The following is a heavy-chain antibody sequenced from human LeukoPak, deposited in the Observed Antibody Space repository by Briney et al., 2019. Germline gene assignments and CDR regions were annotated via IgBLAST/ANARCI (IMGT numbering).Heavy chain of an antibody. V-gene: IGHV3-23*01. J-gene: IGHJ3*02. CDR2: TTGSSGDT. D-gene: IGHD2-21*01. Sequence: GGSLRLSCAASGFTFSDYALSWVRQTPGKGLEWVAATTGSSGDTYHADSVKGRFTISRDNSKNTLYLQMNSLRAEDTAVYYCAKGAVVVIDDAFDIWGQGTMVTVSS. CDR3: AKGAVVVIDDAFDI. CDR1: GFTFSDYA.